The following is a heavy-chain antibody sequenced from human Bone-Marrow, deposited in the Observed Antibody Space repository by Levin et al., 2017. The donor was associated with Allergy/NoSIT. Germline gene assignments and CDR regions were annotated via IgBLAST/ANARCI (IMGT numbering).Heavy chain of an antibody. D-gene: IGHD3-16*02. Sequence: ASETLSLTCEVYGGSFSSYYWSWIRQPPGKGLEWIGEINHSGSTNYNPSLYGRVTISLDTSINHFSLRLSSVTAADTAVYYCAGYHPYYFDYWGQGSLVTVSS. CDR3: AGYHPYYFDY. CDR2: INHSGST. J-gene: IGHJ4*02. CDR1: GGSFSSYY. V-gene: IGHV4-34*01.